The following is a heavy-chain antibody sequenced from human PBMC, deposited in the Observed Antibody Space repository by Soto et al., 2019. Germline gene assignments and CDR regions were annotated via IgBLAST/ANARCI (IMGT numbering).Heavy chain of an antibody. CDR1: GGSVSSGPYH. V-gene: IGHV4-61*01. Sequence: QVQLQESGPGLVKTSETLSLTCTVSGGSVSSGPYHWNWVRQPPGKGLEWIGHISYSGTANYNPSLRGRVIMATDTSMTQFSLRLTSVTAADTAVYYCMRSHGAYWGQGALVTVSP. CDR2: ISYSGTA. D-gene: IGHD2-8*01. CDR3: MRSHGAY. J-gene: IGHJ4*02.